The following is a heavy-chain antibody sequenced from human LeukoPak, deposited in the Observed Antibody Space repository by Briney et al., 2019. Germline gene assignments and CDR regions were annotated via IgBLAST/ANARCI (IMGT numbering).Heavy chain of an antibody. V-gene: IGHV1-18*01. Sequence: ASVKVSCKASGYTFTSYGISWVRQAPGQGLEWMGWISAYNGNTNYAQKLQGRITMTTDTSTSTAYMELRSLRSDDTAVYYCARDLGGDYGDYGRNWFDPWGQGTLVTVSS. CDR3: ARDLGGDYGDYGRNWFDP. CDR2: ISAYNGNT. D-gene: IGHD4-17*01. CDR1: GYTFTSYG. J-gene: IGHJ5*02.